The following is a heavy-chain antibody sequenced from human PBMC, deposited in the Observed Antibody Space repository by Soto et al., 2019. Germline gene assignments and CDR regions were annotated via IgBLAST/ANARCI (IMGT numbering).Heavy chain of an antibody. CDR2: ISGNATST. J-gene: IGHJ6*02. CDR3: AKKAGIISRYGLDV. CDR1: GFTFSSFA. Sequence: PGGSLRLSCAASGFTFSSFAMNWVRQAPGKGLEWVAVISGNATSTYYADSVKGRLTISRDNSKNTMYLQMNSLRAEDTAVYYCAKKAGIISRYGLDVWGQRTTVTVSS. V-gene: IGHV3-23*01.